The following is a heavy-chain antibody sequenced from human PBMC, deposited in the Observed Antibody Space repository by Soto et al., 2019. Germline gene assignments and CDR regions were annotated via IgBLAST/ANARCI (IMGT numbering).Heavy chain of an antibody. CDR2: INHSGST. CDR3: ARGPRYFDF. CDR1: GGTFSGYS. V-gene: IGHV4-34*01. J-gene: IGHJ4*02. Sequence: SETLSLTCAVYGGTFSGYSWTWIRQPPGTGLEWIGEINHSGSTNYNPSLKSRVTISVDTSKNQFSLKLSSVTAADTAVYYCARGPRYFDFWGQGTLVTVSS.